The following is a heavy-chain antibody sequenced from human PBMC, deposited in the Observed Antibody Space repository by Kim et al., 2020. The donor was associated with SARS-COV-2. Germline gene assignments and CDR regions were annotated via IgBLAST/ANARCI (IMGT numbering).Heavy chain of an antibody. CDR3: ARARGYGSGSYPFDY. D-gene: IGHD3-10*01. V-gene: IGHV4-34*01. J-gene: IGHJ4*02. Sequence: SETLSLTCGVYGGSFTGYFWSWIRQPPGKGLECIGEINHSGSTNSNPSLKSRVTISVDTSKNQFSLKLSSVTAADTAVYYCARARGYGSGSYPFDYWGRGTLVTVSS. CDR2: INHSGST. CDR1: GGSFTGYF.